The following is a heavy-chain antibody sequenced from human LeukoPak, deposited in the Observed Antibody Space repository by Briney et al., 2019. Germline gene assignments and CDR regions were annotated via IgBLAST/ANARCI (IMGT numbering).Heavy chain of an antibody. J-gene: IGHJ3*02. CDR3: ASDQIPYYYDSSGYPKGAFDI. CDR1: GFTFSSYS. CDR2: ISSSSSYI. Sequence: PGGSLRLSCAASGFTFSSYSMNWVRQAPGKGLEWVSSISSSSSYIYYADSVKGRFTISRDNAKNSLYLQMNSLRAEDTAVYYCASDQIPYYYDSSGYPKGAFDIWGQGTMVTVSS. V-gene: IGHV3-21*01. D-gene: IGHD3-22*01.